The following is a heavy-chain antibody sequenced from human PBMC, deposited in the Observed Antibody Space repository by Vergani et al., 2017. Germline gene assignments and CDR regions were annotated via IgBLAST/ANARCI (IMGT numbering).Heavy chain of an antibody. CDR2: IHTSGST. Sequence: QVQLQESGPGLVKPPQTLSLTCTVSGGSINSHNYYWSWIRQPAGKGLEWIGRIHTSGSTNYNPSLKSRVTMSEDTSKNQFSLNLTYVTAADTAVYFCARRSCLGGSYYKPLFDYWGQGILVTVSS. CDR1: GGSINSHNYY. J-gene: IGHJ4*02. D-gene: IGHD2-15*01. CDR3: ARRSCLGGSYYKPLFDY. V-gene: IGHV4-61*02.